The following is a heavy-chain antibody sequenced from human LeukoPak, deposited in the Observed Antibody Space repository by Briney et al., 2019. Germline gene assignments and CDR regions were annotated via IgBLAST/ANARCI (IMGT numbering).Heavy chain of an antibody. CDR2: INWNGGST. D-gene: IGHD3-22*01. CDR3: ARTPPLTYYYDSSGYYSFDY. J-gene: IGHJ4*02. CDR1: GFTFDDYG. V-gene: IGHV3-20*04. Sequence: GGSLRLSCAASGFTFDDYGMSWVRQAPGKGLEWVSGINWNGGSTGYADSVKGRFTISRDNAENSLYLQMNSLRAEDTALYYCARTPPLTYYYDSSGYYSFDYWGQGTLATVSS.